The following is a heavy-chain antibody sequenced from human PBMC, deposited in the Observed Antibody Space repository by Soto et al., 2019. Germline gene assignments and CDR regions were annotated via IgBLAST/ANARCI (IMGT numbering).Heavy chain of an antibody. CDR3: AREPVVPAAIIGYYYGMDV. CDR1: GFTFSSYE. Sequence: LRLSCAASGFTFSSYEMNWVRQAPGKGLEWVSYISSSGSTIYYADSVKGPFTISRDNAKNSLYLQMNSLRAEDTAVYYCAREPVVPAAIIGYYYGMDVWGQGTTVTVSS. CDR2: ISSSGSTI. J-gene: IGHJ6*02. D-gene: IGHD2-2*01. V-gene: IGHV3-48*03.